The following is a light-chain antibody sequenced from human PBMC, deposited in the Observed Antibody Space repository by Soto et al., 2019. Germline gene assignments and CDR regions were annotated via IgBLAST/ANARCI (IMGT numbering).Light chain of an antibody. J-gene: IGLJ1*01. CDR2: EGS. CDR3: CSYAGSSTLRV. CDR1: SSDVGSYNF. V-gene: IGLV2-23*01. Sequence: QSVLTQPASVSGSPGQSITISCTGTSSDVGSYNFVSWYQQHPGKAPKLMIYEGSKRPSGVSNRFSGSKSGNTASLTISGLQAEDEADYYCCSYAGSSTLRVFGTGTKLTVL.